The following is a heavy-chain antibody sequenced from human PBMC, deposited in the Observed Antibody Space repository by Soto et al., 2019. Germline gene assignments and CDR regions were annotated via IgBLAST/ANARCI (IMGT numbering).Heavy chain of an antibody. D-gene: IGHD3-9*01. J-gene: IGHJ4*02. V-gene: IGHV4-59*11. CDR3: ARVRTGYFDY. CDR2: IYYNGNT. Sequence: QVQLQESGPGLVKPSETLSLTCTLSGGAINDHYWSFIRQPPGKGLEWIGYIYYNGNTNYNPSRESRVTISVDRSRHQFSLRLTSLTAADTAVYYCARVRTGYFDYWGRGALVTVSS. CDR1: GGAINDHY.